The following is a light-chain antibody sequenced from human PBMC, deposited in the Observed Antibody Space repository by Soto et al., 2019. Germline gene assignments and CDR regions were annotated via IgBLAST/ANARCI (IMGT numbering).Light chain of an antibody. CDR3: SSYTSSSTLDYV. CDR2: DVS. J-gene: IGLJ1*01. Sequence: QSALTQPASVSGSPGQSITIPCTGTSSDVGGYNYVSWYQQHPGKAPKLMIYDVSNRPSGVSNRFSGSKSGNTASLTISGLQAEDEADDYCSSYTSSSTLDYVFGTGTQLTVL. V-gene: IGLV2-14*01. CDR1: SSDVGGYNY.